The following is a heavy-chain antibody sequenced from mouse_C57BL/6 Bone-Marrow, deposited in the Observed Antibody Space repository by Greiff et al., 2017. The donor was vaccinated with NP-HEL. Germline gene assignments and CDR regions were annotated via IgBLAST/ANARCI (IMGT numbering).Heavy chain of an antibody. CDR1: GYSFTSYY. CDR2: IYPGSGNT. V-gene: IGHV1-66*01. Sequence: QVHVKQSGPELVKPGASVKISCKASGYSFTSYYIHWVKQRPGQGLEWIGWIYPGSGNTKYNEKFKGKATLTADTSSSTAYMQLSSLTSEDSAVYYCARSTTGYWGQGTTLTVSS. D-gene: IGHD2-1*01. J-gene: IGHJ2*01. CDR3: ARSTTGY.